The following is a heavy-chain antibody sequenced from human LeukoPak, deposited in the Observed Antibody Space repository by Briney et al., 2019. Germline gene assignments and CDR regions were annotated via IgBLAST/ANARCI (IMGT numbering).Heavy chain of an antibody. CDR2: IKQDGSEK. V-gene: IGHV3-7*01. J-gene: IGHJ4*02. Sequence: SGGSLRLSCAASGFTFSSYWMSWVRQAPGKGLEWVANIKQDGSEKYYVDSVKGRFTISRDNAKNSLYLQMNSLRAEDTAVYYCARAKTYYYGSGIGYWGQGTLVTVSS. D-gene: IGHD3-10*01. CDR1: GFTFSSYW. CDR3: ARAKTYYYGSGIGY.